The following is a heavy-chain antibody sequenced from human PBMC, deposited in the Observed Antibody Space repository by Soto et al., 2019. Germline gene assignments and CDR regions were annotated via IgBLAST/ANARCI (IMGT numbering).Heavy chain of an antibody. CDR3: TRSYYGVQLDY. D-gene: IGHD4-17*01. CDR2: IKSKTDGGTT. V-gene: IGHV3-15*07. J-gene: IGHJ4*02. CDR1: GFTFSNAW. Sequence: GGSLRLSCAASGFTFSNAWMNWVRQAPGKGLEWVGRIKSKTDGGTTDYAAPVKGRFTISSDDSKNTLYLQMNSLKTEDTAVYYCTRSYYGVQLDYWGQGTLVTVSS.